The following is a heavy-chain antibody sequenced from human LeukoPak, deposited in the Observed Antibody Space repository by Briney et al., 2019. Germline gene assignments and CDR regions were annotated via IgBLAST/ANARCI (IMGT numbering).Heavy chain of an antibody. J-gene: IGHJ1*01. CDR2: IIPILGIA. CDR3: ARGRSWYYDSSGHKSPKYFQH. Sequence: ASVKVSCKASGGTFSSYAISWVRQAPGQGLEWMGRIIPILGIANYAQKFQGRVTITADKSTSTAYMELSSLRSEDTAVYYCARGRSWYYDSSGHKSPKYFQHWGQGTLVTVSS. CDR1: GGTFSSYA. V-gene: IGHV1-69*04. D-gene: IGHD3-22*01.